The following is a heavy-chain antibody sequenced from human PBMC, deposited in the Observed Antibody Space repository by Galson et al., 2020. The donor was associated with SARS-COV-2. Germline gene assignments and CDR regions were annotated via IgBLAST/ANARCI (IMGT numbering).Heavy chain of an antibody. CDR1: GFTFSSYS. J-gene: IGHJ4*02. D-gene: IGHD3-22*01. CDR2: ISSSSSTI. V-gene: IGHV3-48*04. CDR3: ATTHSSGYWGEFDY. Sequence: GESLKISCAASGFTFSSYSMNWVRQAPGKGLEWVSYISSSSSTIYYADSVKGRFTISRDNAKNSLYLQMNSLRAEDTAVYYCATTHSSGYWGEFDYWGQGTLVTVSS.